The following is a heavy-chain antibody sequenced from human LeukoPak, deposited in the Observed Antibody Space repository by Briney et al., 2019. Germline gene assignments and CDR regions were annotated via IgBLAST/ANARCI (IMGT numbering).Heavy chain of an antibody. Sequence: ASVKVSCKASGYTFTSYYMHWVRQAPGQGLEWMGIINPSGGSTSYVQKFQGRVTMTRDTSTSTVYMELSSLRSEDTAVYYCARRGLLYCGGDCPEYYYYGMDVWGQGTTVTVSS. V-gene: IGHV1-46*01. CDR2: INPSGGST. CDR3: ARRGLLYCGGDCPEYYYYGMDV. D-gene: IGHD2-21*02. CDR1: GYTFTSYY. J-gene: IGHJ6*02.